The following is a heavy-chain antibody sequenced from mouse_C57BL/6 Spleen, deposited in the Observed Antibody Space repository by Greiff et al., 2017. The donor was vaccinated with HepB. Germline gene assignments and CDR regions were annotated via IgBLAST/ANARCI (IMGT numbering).Heavy chain of an antibody. V-gene: IGHV1-18*01. D-gene: IGHD2-1*01. Sequence: VQLQQSGPELVKPGASVKIPCKASGYTFTDYNMDWVKQSHGKSLEWIGDINPNNGGTIYNQKFKGKATLTVDKSSSTAYMELRSLTSEDTAVYYCARGSLYGNYGYYFDYRGQGTTLTVSS. J-gene: IGHJ2*01. CDR2: INPNNGGT. CDR1: GYTFTDYN. CDR3: ARGSLYGNYGYYFDY.